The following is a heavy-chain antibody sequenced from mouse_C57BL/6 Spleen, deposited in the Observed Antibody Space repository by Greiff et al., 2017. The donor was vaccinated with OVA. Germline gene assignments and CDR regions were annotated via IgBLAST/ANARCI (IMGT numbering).Heavy chain of an antibody. CDR3: ARDGTTVFDY. CDR1: GFTFSSYA. Sequence: DVKLVESGGGLVKPGGSLKLSCAASGFTFSSYAMSWVRQTPEKRLEWVATISDGGSYTYYPDNVKGRFTISRDNAKNNLYLQMSHLKSEDTAMYYCARDGTTVFDYWGQGTTLTVSS. V-gene: IGHV5-4*01. J-gene: IGHJ2*01. D-gene: IGHD1-1*01. CDR2: ISDGGSYT.